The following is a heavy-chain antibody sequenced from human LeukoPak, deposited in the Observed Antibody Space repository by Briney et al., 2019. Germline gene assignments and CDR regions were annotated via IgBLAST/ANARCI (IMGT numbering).Heavy chain of an antibody. CDR1: GFTFSSYG. CDR3: AKDLIVGAHIFYFDY. Sequence: GESLRLSCAASGFTFSSYGMHWVRQAPGKGLEWVAVISYDGSNKYYADSVKGRFTISRDNSKDTLYLQMNSLRAEDTAVYYCAKDLIVGAHIFYFDYWGQGTLVTVSS. J-gene: IGHJ4*02. D-gene: IGHD1-26*01. CDR2: ISYDGSNK. V-gene: IGHV3-30*18.